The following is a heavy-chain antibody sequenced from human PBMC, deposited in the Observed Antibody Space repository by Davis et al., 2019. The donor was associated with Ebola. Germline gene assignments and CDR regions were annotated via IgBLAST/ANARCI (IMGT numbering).Heavy chain of an antibody. J-gene: IGHJ4*02. CDR3: ARDWDYGGNSNYFDY. V-gene: IGHV3-7*01. CDR1: GFTFGDHW. CDR2: IKDDGSET. Sequence: GGSLRLSCAASGFTFGDHWMTWVRQAPGKGLEWVANIKDDGSETDYVDSVKGRFTISRDNSKNTLYLQMNSLRAEDTAVYYCARDWDYGGNSNYFDYWGQGTLVTVSS. D-gene: IGHD4-23*01.